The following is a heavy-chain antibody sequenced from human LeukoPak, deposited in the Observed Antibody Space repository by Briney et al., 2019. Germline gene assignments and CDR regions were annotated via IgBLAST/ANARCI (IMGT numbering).Heavy chain of an antibody. J-gene: IGHJ4*02. CDR3: VRRGDASSGWGDHDF. CDR1: GFTFNRNA. CDR2: IGGSGDKT. Sequence: QPGGSLRLSCAASGFTFNRNAISWVRQAPGKGLEWVSTIGGSGDKTFYADSVKGRFTISRDNSKNMVHLQLNSLTGEDTALYYCVRRGDASSGWGDHDFWGQGALVTVSS. V-gene: IGHV3-23*01. D-gene: IGHD6-19*01.